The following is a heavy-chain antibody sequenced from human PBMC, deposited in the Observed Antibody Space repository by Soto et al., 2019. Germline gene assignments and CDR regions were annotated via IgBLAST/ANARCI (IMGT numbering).Heavy chain of an antibody. V-gene: IGHV3-30*18. D-gene: IGHD3-10*01. CDR3: AKGAVMVRGPTISHPDY. Sequence: HPGGSLRLSCAASGFSFGSYDMHWVRQAPGKGLEWVAVISYDGSNKYYADSVKGRFTISRDNSKNTLYLQMNSLRAEDTAVYYCAKGAVMVRGPTISHPDYWGQGTLVTVS. CDR1: GFSFGSYD. CDR2: ISYDGSNK. J-gene: IGHJ4*02.